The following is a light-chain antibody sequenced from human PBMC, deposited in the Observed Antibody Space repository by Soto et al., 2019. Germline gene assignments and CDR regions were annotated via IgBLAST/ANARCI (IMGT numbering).Light chain of an antibody. J-gene: IGLJ1*01. CDR3: NSYTGGNPSYV. V-gene: IGLV2-8*01. CDR2: EVT. Sequence: QSVLTQPPSASGSPGQSVTISCTGTSSDVGGYDYVSWYQQHPGKAPKLMIYEVTIRPSGVSDRFSGSKSGNTASLTVSGLQAEDEADYYCNSYTGGNPSYVFGTGTKATVL. CDR1: SSDVGGYDY.